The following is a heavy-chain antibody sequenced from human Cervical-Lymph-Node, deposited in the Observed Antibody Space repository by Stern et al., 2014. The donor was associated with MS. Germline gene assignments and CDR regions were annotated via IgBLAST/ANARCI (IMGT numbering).Heavy chain of an antibody. CDR1: GYSFTNYW. CDR2: IYPGDSDT. D-gene: IGHD3-3*01. J-gene: IGHJ3*02. Sequence: VQLVQSVAEVKKPGESLKISCKGSGYSFTNYWIGWVRQLPGKGLEWVGMIYPGDSDTRYGPSFQGPVTISTDTSINTAYLQWSSLEASDTAIYYCARRLTIFGVVYDAFDMWGQGTMVTVSS. V-gene: IGHV5-51*01. CDR3: ARRLTIFGVVYDAFDM.